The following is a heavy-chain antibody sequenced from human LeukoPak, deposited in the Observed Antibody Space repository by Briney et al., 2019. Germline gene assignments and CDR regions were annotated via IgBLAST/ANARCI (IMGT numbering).Heavy chain of an antibody. Sequence: SETLSLTCTVSGGSISSGGYYWSWIRQHPGKGLEWIGYIYYSGSTYYNPSLKSRVTISVDTSKNQFSLKLSSVTAAVTAVYYCARAATVTDFDYWGQGTLVTVSS. CDR1: GGSISSGGYY. CDR3: ARAATVTDFDY. V-gene: IGHV4-31*03. D-gene: IGHD4-17*01. J-gene: IGHJ4*02. CDR2: IYYSGST.